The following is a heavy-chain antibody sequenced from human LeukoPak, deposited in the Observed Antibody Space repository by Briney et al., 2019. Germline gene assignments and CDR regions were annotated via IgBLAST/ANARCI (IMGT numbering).Heavy chain of an antibody. CDR1: GGSISSYY. D-gene: IGHD2-15*01. Sequence: SETLSLTCTVSGGSISSYYWSWIRQPPGKGLEWIGYIYYSGSTNYSPSLKSRVTISVDTSKNQFSLKLSSVTAADTAVYYCARGQRDRAYCSGGSCSRFDPWGQGTLVTVSS. CDR3: ARGQRDRAYCSGGSCSRFDP. CDR2: IYYSGST. J-gene: IGHJ5*02. V-gene: IGHV4-59*01.